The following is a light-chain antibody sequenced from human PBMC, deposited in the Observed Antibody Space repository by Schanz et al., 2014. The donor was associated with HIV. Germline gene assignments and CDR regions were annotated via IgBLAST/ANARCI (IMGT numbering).Light chain of an antibody. V-gene: IGKV3-20*01. Sequence: EIEMTQSPGTLSVSPGERATLSCRASQSVSSSYLAWYQQKPGQAPRLLIYGASSRATGIPDRFSGSGSGTDFTLTISRLEPEDFAVYYCQQYNNRWTFGQGTKVEIK. CDR3: QQYNNRWT. J-gene: IGKJ1*01. CDR2: GAS. CDR1: QSVSSSY.